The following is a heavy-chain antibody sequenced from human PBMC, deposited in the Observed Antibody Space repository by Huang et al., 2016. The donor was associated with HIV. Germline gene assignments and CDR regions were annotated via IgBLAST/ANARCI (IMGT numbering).Heavy chain of an antibody. V-gene: IGHV5-51*03. CDR3: ASRRAAPESYFIDV. Sequence: EVQLVQSGTEVKKPGESLKISCKGSGYKFSSYWIGLVRQMPGKGLEWMGFIYPQDSNTRYSPSIQGQVTISADKSISTAYVQWSSLKVSDTGVYYCASRRAAPESYFIDVWGKGTTVIVSS. CDR1: GYKFSSYW. CDR2: IYPQDSNT. J-gene: IGHJ6*03. D-gene: IGHD2-15*01.